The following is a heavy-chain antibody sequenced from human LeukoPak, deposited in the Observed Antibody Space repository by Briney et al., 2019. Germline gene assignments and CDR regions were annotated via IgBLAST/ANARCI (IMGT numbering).Heavy chain of an antibody. Sequence: GGSLRLSCAASGFTFSSYWMSWVRQAPGKGLEWVANIKQDGSEKYYVDSVKGRFTISRDNAKNSLYLQMNSLRAEDTAVYYCARGRPVWSGTAVAGFDYWGQGTLVTVSS. CDR1: GFTFSSYW. CDR3: ARGRPVWSGTAVAGFDY. V-gene: IGHV3-7*01. J-gene: IGHJ4*02. CDR2: IKQDGSEK. D-gene: IGHD6-19*01.